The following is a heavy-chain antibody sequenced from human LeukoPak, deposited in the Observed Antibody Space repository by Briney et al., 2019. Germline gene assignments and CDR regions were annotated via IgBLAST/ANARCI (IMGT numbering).Heavy chain of an antibody. D-gene: IGHD3-10*01. V-gene: IGHV4-4*07. CDR1: GGSISSYY. J-gene: IGHJ6*03. CDR2: IYTSGST. CDR3: ARAVGSGSFQTYYYYMDV. Sequence: SETLSLTCTVSGGSISSYYWSWIRQPAGKGLEWIGRIYTSGSTSYNPSLKSRVTMSVDTSKNQFSLKLSSVTAADTAVYYCARAVGSGSFQTYYYYMDVWGKGTTVTISS.